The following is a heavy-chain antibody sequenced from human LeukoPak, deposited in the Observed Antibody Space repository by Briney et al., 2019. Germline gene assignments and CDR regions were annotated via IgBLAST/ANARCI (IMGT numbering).Heavy chain of an antibody. CDR1: GFTFSSYS. D-gene: IGHD4-17*01. CDR3: ARVAYGIPPYYYYYGMDA. V-gene: IGHV3-21*01. Sequence: GGSLRLSCAASGFTFSSYSMNWVRQAPGKGLEWVSSISSSSSYIYYADSVKGRFTISRDNAKNSLYLQMNSLRAEDTAVYYCARVAYGIPPYYYYYGMDAWGQGTTVTVSS. CDR2: ISSSSSYI. J-gene: IGHJ6*02.